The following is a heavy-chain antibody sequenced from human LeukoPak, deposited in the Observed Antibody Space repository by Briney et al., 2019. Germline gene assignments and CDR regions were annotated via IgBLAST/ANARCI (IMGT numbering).Heavy chain of an antibody. V-gene: IGHV3-23*01. D-gene: IGHD6-19*01. CDR1: GFTFSSYA. Sequence: PGGSLRLSCAASGFTFSSYAMSWVRQAPGKGLECVSAISVSGGSTYYADSVKGRFTISRDNSKNTLYLQMNSLRAEDTAVYYCAKDPVPRIAVAGTLTAAYWGQGTLVTVSS. CDR3: AKDPVPRIAVAGTLTAAY. CDR2: ISVSGGST. J-gene: IGHJ4*02.